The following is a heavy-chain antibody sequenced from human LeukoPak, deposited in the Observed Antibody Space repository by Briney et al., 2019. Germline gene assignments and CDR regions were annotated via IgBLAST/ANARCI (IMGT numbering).Heavy chain of an antibody. CDR2: ISISADMT. Sequence: GASLRLSCELSGFPFGSHAMSWGRQPPGRGLELVSAISISADMTYYADSVQGRFIISRDHSKNTVYLQMDSLRVEDTAVYYCANEEVPNDYWGQGTLVTVSS. V-gene: IGHV3-23*01. CDR3: ANEEVPNDY. J-gene: IGHJ4*02. CDR1: GFPFGSHA. D-gene: IGHD4/OR15-4a*01.